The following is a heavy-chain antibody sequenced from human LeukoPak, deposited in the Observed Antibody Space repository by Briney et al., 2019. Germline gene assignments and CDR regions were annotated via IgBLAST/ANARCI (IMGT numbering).Heavy chain of an antibody. CDR3: ARAPGLRYFDSYFDY. Sequence: SETLSLTCAVSGGSISSGGYSWTWIRQPPGKGLEWIGYAYYSGRAYYSPSLKSRVTISVDTSKNQFSLKLSSVTAADTAVYYCARAPGLRYFDSYFDYWGQGTLVTVSS. CDR1: GGSISSGGYS. V-gene: IGHV4-30-4*07. J-gene: IGHJ4*02. D-gene: IGHD3-9*01. CDR2: AYYSGRA.